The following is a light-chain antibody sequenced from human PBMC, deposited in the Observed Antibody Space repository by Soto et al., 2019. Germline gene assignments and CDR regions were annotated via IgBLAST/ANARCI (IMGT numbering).Light chain of an antibody. CDR1: QSVSSN. Sequence: EIVMTQSPATLSVSPGERATLSCRASQSVSSNLAWYQQKPGQAPRLLIYGASTRATGIPARFSGSGSGTEFTLTISSLQSEDFAVYYCLQYNNWPGTFGQGTKV. CDR2: GAS. V-gene: IGKV3-15*01. J-gene: IGKJ1*01. CDR3: LQYNNWPGT.